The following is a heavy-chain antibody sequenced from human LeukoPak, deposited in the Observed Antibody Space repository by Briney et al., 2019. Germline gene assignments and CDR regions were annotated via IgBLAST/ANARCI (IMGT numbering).Heavy chain of an antibody. V-gene: IGHV3-74*01. CDR2: MNGDGSVT. CDR3: LRGLMGLSDY. D-gene: IGHD2/OR15-2a*01. CDR1: GFTFSGSW. Sequence: GGSLRLSCAASGFTFSGSWMHWVRQAPGKGLVWVSRMNGDGSVTTYADSVKGRFTISRDNAKNTLYLQMNSLKAEDTAVYHCLRGLMGLSDYWGQGTLVTVSS. J-gene: IGHJ4*02.